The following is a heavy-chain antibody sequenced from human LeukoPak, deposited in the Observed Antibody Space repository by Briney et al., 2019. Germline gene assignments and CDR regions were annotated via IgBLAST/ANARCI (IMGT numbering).Heavy chain of an antibody. CDR1: GFTFSSYA. V-gene: IGHV3-23*01. Sequence: PGGSLRLSCAASGFTFSSYAMRWVRQAPGKGLEWVSAISPSSGTFYADSVKGRFTISRDNSKNTLYLQMNSLRAEDTAVYYCAIPQRSSVSYGPFADWGQGNLVPVSS. CDR2: ISPSSGT. D-gene: IGHD3-22*01. J-gene: IGHJ4*02. CDR3: AIPQRSSVSYGPFAD.